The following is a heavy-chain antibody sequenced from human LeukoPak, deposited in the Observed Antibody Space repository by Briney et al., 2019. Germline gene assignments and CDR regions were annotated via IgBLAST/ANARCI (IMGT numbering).Heavy chain of an antibody. CDR1: GFTFNTYW. D-gene: IGHD2-15*01. CDR3: ARDLRSVRSGETY. Sequence: GGSLRLSCAASGFTFNTYWMTWVRQAPGKGLEWVANIKQDGSEKYCLDSVKGRFTISRDNAKNSLYLQMNSLRAEDTAVYYCARDLRSVRSGETYWGQGTLVTVSS. V-gene: IGHV3-7*01. CDR2: IKQDGSEK. J-gene: IGHJ4*02.